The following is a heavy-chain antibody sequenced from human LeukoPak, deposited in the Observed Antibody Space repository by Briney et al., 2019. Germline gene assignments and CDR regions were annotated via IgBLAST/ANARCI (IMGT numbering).Heavy chain of an antibody. D-gene: IGHD1-26*01. Sequence: SVKVSCKASGGTFSSYAISWVRQAPGQGLEWMGGIIPIFGTANYAQKFQGRVTITADESTSTAYMELSSLRSEGTAVYYCARTIVGATKYPDFDYWGQGTLVTVSS. CDR2: IIPIFGTA. J-gene: IGHJ4*02. CDR3: ARTIVGATKYPDFDY. V-gene: IGHV1-69*13. CDR1: GGTFSSYA.